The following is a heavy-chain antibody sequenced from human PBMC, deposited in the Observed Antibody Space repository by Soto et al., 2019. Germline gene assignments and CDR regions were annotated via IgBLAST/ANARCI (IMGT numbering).Heavy chain of an antibody. CDR3: ASALSGAQYYYYMDV. Sequence: QVQLVQSGPEVKKPGASVKVSCKTSGYTFTTYGISWVRQAPGQGLEWMGWLSPYNGNTHYAPQFQGRVTMTTDTLTTTAYMELRTLRSDDRAIYFCASALSGAQYYYYMDVWGKWTTVTVSS. CDR1: GYTFTTYG. J-gene: IGHJ6*03. V-gene: IGHV1-18*01. CDR2: LSPYNGNT.